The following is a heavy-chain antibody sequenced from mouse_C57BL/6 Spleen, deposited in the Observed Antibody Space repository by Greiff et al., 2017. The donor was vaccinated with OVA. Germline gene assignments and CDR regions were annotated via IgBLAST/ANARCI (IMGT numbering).Heavy chain of an antibody. J-gene: IGHJ4*01. CDR2: IYPGDGDT. V-gene: IGHV1-80*01. CDR3: AREGGFYYYGSSEDYYAMDY. CDR1: GYAFSSYW. D-gene: IGHD1-1*01. Sequence: QVQLQQSGAELVKPGALVKISCKASGYAFSSYWMNWVKQRPGKGLEWIGQIYPGDGDTNYNGKFKGKATLTADKSSSTAYMQLSSLTSEDSAVYFCAREGGFYYYGSSEDYYAMDYWGQGTSVTVSS.